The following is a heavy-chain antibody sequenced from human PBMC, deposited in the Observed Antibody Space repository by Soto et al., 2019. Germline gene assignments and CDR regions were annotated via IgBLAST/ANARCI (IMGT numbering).Heavy chain of an antibody. D-gene: IGHD3-9*01. CDR2: IYYSGST. J-gene: IGHJ6*03. CDR3: ARHPNVQNFDWLLPYYYYYYMDV. CDR1: GGSISSSSYY. Sequence: SETLSLTCTVSGGSISSSSYYWVWIRQPPGKGLEWIGSIYYSGSTYYNPSLKSRVTISVDTSKNQFSLKLSSVTAADTAVYYCARHPNVQNFDWLLPYYYYYYMDVWGKGTTVTV. V-gene: IGHV4-39*01.